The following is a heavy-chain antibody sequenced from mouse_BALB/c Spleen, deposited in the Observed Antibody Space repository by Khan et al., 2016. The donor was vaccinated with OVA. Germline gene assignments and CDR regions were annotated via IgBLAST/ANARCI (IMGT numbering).Heavy chain of an antibody. V-gene: IGHV2-9*02. D-gene: IGHD3-3*01. CDR3: DKNKEHDYFDY. CDR1: GFSLTSYA. Sequence: VQLVESGPGLVAPSQSLSITCTVTGFSLTSYAIHWIRQPPGKGLEWLGVIWAGGSTNYNSALMFRLSISTVNSKSHVFLRMNSLHTQESAMYGRDKNKEHDYFDYWKQDSTLAGSS. CDR2: IWAGGST. J-gene: IGHJ2*01.